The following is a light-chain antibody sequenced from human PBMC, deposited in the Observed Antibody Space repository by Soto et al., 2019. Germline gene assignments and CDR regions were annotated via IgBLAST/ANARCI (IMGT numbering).Light chain of an antibody. CDR2: DVS. Sequence: QSVLTQPASVSGSPGQSITISCTGTNSDIGTYIYVSWYQQHPGKAPKLLIYDVSNRPSGVSNRVSGSKSGNMASLTISGLQAEDEADYYCSSYTASRTKFGGGTQLTVL. V-gene: IGLV2-14*01. CDR3: SSYTASRTK. CDR1: NSDIGTYIY. J-gene: IGLJ7*01.